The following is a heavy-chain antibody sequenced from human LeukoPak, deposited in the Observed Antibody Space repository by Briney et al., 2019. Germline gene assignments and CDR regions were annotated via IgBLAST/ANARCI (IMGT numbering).Heavy chain of an antibody. CDR3: AYTGSGGPNNWFDP. CDR2: INPNSGGT. V-gene: IGHV1-2*02. J-gene: IGHJ5*02. CDR1: GYSFTSYY. Sequence: GASVKVSCKASGYSFTSYYIHWVRQAPGQGLEWMGWINPNSGGTNYAQKFQGRVTMTRDTSISTAYMELSRLRSDDTAVYYCAYTGSGGPNNWFDPWGQGTLVTVSS. D-gene: IGHD3-10*01.